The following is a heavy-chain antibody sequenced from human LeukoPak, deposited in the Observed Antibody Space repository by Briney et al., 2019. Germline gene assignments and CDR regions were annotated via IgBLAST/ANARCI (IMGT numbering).Heavy chain of an antibody. V-gene: IGHV3-21*01. CDR2: ITSISRYV. J-gene: IGHJ6*03. Sequence: GGSLRLSCEASGFTFSTYNMNWVRQAPGQRLEWISSITSISRYVFHADSVRGRFTISRDNAKNSLYLQIDSLRAEDTAVYYCARDSYSGYYGTYYYYYMDVWGKGTTVTISS. D-gene: IGHD5-12*01. CDR3: ARDSYSGYYGTYYYYYMDV. CDR1: GFTFSTYN.